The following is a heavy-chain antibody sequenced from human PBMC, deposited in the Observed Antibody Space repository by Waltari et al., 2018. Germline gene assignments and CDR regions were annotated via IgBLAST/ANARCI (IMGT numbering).Heavy chain of an antibody. CDR1: GFSFRTSA. J-gene: IGHJ6*02. V-gene: IGHV3-49*04. CDR3: AQGIGGKVYYYYYGVDV. CDR2: IRTKTDNATA. Sequence: EVSLVESGGGLVQPGRSVRLSCLTSGFSFRTSAMPWVLPAPGKGLEWVGFIRTKTDNATAEYAASVKGRFTLSRDDSRSIAYLQMDSLKAEDTAVYYCAQGIGGKVYYYYYGVDVWGQGTSVTVSS. D-gene: IGHD3-10*01.